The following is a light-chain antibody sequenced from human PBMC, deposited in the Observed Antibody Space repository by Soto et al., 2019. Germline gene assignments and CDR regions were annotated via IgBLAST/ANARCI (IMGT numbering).Light chain of an antibody. Sequence: DIQMTQSPSSLSASVGARVTITCRASQTISSWLAWYQQKPGKAPKLLIYKASTLKSGVPSRFSGSGSGTEFTLTISSLEPEDFATCYCLQDYNYPRTFGQGTKVDIK. V-gene: IGKV1-5*03. CDR1: QTISSW. CDR3: LQDYNYPRT. CDR2: KAS. J-gene: IGKJ1*01.